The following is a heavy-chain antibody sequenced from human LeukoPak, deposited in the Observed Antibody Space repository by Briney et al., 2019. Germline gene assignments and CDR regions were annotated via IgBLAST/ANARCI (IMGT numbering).Heavy chain of an antibody. CDR2: MNPNSGNT. Sequence: ASVKVSCKASGGTFSSYAISWVRRATGQGLEWMGWMNPNSGNTGYAQKFQGRVTMTRNTSISTAYMELSRLRSDDTAVYYCARVDSGSGSIEVAPWGQGTLVTVSS. V-gene: IGHV1-8*02. J-gene: IGHJ5*02. D-gene: IGHD3-10*01. CDR1: GGTFSSYA. CDR3: ARVDSGSGSIEVAP.